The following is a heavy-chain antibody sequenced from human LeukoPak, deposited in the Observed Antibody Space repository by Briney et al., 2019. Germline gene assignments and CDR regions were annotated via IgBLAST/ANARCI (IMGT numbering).Heavy chain of an antibody. CDR2: FDPEDGET. J-gene: IGHJ4*02. D-gene: IGHD4-23*01. V-gene: IGHV1-24*01. CDR1: GYTLTELS. CDR3: ARVVVDYGGNSIDY. Sequence: ASVKVSCKVSGYTLTELSMHWVRQAPGKGLEWMGGFDPEDGETIYAQKFQGRVTMTEDTSTDTAYMELSSLRSDDTAVYYCARVVVDYGGNSIDYWGQGTLVTVSS.